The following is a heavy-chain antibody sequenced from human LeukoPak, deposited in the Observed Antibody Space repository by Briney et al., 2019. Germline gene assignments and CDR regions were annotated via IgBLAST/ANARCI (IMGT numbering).Heavy chain of an antibody. V-gene: IGHV1-69*06. CDR1: GGTFSSYA. CDR3: ARAKVAYFLNALGY. CDR2: IIPIFGTA. J-gene: IGHJ4*02. D-gene: IGHD2/OR15-2a*01. Sequence: SVKVSCKASGGTFSSYAISWVRQAPGQGLEWMGGIIPIFGTANYAQKFQGRVTITADKSTSTAYMELRSLRSDDTAVYYCARAKVAYFLNALGYWGQGTLVTVSS.